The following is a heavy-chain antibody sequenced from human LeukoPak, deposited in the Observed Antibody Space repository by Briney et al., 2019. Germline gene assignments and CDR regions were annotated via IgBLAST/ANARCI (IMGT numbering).Heavy chain of an antibody. V-gene: IGHV3-48*04. CDR3: AREAGSGSYYPHFDY. CDR2: ISSSGSTI. D-gene: IGHD3-10*01. J-gene: IGHJ4*02. Sequence: GGSLRLSCAASGFTFSSYAMSWVRQAPGKGLEWVSYISSSGSTIYYADSVKGRFTISRDNAKNSLYLQMNSLRAEDTAVYCCAREAGSGSYYPHFDYWGQGTLVTVSS. CDR1: GFTFSSYA.